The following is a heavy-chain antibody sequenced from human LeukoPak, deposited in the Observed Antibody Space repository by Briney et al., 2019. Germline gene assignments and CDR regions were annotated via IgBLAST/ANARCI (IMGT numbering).Heavy chain of an antibody. V-gene: IGHV3-23*01. Sequence: GGSLRLSCAASGFTFSSYAMSWVRQAPGKGLEWVSAISGSGGSTYYADSVKGRFTISRDNSNNTLYLQMNSLGADDTAVYYCARDLTGSYLNYWGQGTLVTVSS. D-gene: IGHD1-26*01. CDR3: ARDLTGSYLNY. CDR1: GFTFSSYA. J-gene: IGHJ4*02. CDR2: ISGSGGST.